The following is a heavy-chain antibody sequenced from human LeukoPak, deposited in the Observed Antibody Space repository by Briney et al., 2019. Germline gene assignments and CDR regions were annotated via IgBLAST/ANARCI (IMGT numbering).Heavy chain of an antibody. Sequence: TTSETLSLTCTVSGYSISSGYYWGWIRQPPGKGLEWIGSIYHSGSTYYNPSLKSRVTISVDTSKNQFSLKLSSVTAADTAVYYCARGEGGPDGYNLWGQGTLVTVSS. CDR1: GYSISSGYY. CDR3: ARGEGGPDGYNL. CDR2: IYHSGST. V-gene: IGHV4-38-2*02. D-gene: IGHD5-24*01. J-gene: IGHJ4*02.